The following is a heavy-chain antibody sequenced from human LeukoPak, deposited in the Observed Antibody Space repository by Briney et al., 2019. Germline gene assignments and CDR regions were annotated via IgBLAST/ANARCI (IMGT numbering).Heavy chain of an antibody. Sequence: SVKVSCKASGGTFSSYAISWVRQAPGQGLEWMGGIIPIFGTANYAQKFQGRVTITADESTSTAYMELSSLRSEDTAVYYCATYSSSWSGGDFDYWGQGTLVTVSS. CDR1: GGTFSSYA. J-gene: IGHJ4*02. V-gene: IGHV1-69*13. CDR3: ATYSSSWSGGDFDY. D-gene: IGHD6-13*01. CDR2: IIPIFGTA.